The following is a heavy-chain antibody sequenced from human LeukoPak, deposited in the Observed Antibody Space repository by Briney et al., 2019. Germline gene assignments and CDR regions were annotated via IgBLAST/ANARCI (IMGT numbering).Heavy chain of an antibody. D-gene: IGHD1-26*01. Sequence: PSETLSLPCAVYGGSFSGYYWSWIRQPPGKGLEWIGEINHSGSTNYNPSLKSRVTISVDTSKNQFSLKLSSVTAADTAVYYCARGPLFSGSLGGDFDYWGQGTLVTVSS. V-gene: IGHV4-34*01. CDR1: GGSFSGYY. CDR3: ARGPLFSGSLGGDFDY. J-gene: IGHJ4*02. CDR2: INHSGST.